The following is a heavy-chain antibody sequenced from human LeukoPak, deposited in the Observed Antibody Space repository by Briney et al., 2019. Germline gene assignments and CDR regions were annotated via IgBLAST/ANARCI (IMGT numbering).Heavy chain of an antibody. Sequence: PSETLSLTCAVYGGSFSGYYWSWIRQPPGKGLEWIGEINHSGSTNYNPSLKSRVTISVDTSKSQFSLKLSSVTAADTAVYYCARVVAAAGTDYWGQGTLVTVSS. V-gene: IGHV4-34*01. CDR2: INHSGST. J-gene: IGHJ4*02. CDR1: GGSFSGYY. CDR3: ARVVAAAGTDY. D-gene: IGHD6-13*01.